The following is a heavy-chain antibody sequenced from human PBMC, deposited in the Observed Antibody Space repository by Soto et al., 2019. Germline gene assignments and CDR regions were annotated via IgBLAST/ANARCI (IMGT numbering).Heavy chain of an antibody. Sequence: SVKVSCKASGYTFTSYDINWVRQATGQGLEWMGWMNPNSGNTNYAQKFQGWVTMTRDTSISTAYMELSRLRSDDTAVYYCARLANWFDPWGQGTLVTVSS. CDR2: MNPNSGNT. V-gene: IGHV1-2*04. J-gene: IGHJ5*02. CDR3: ARLANWFDP. CDR1: GYTFTSYD.